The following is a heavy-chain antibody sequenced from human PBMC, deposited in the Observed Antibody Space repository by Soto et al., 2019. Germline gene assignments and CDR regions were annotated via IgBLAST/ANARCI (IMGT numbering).Heavy chain of an antibody. CDR3: AKVDGVGAAIYYYYGMDV. V-gene: IGHV3-30*18. CDR1: GFTFSSYG. Sequence: GGSLRLSCAASGFTFSSYGMHWVRQAPGKGLEWVAVISYDGSNKYYVDSVKGRFTISRDNSKNTLYLQMNSLRAEDTAVYYCAKVDGVGAAIYYYYGMDVWGQGTTVTVSS. J-gene: IGHJ6*02. D-gene: IGHD2-15*01. CDR2: ISYDGSNK.